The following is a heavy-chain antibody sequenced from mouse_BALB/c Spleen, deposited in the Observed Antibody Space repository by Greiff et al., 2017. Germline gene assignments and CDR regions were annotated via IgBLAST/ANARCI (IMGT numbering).Heavy chain of an antibody. CDR1: GYTFTSYW. CDR2: IYPGDGDT. CDR3: ARGAKVWYFDV. D-gene: IGHD2-14*01. J-gene: IGHJ1*01. Sequence: QVQLKQSGAELARPGASVKLSCKASGYTFTSYWMQWVKQRPGQGLEWIGAIYPGDGDTRYTQKFKGKATLTADKSSSTAYMQLSSLASEDSAVYYCARGAKVWYFDVWGAGTTVTVSS. V-gene: IGHV1-87*01.